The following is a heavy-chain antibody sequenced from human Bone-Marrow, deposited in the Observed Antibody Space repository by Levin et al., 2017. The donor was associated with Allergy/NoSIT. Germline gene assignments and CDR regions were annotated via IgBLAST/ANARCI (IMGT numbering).Heavy chain of an antibody. CDR2: TRYDESKT. J-gene: IGHJ5*02. V-gene: IGHV3-33*01. Sequence: LSLTCAASGFPFSNSGLHWVRQAPGKGLEWVAVTRYDESKTYYADSVKGRFTISRDNSKNTLYLQMNGLRVEDTAIYYCARDPSPYSNYVANWFDHWGQGTLVTVSS. D-gene: IGHD4-11*01. CDR1: GFPFSNSG. CDR3: ARDPSPYSNYVANWFDH.